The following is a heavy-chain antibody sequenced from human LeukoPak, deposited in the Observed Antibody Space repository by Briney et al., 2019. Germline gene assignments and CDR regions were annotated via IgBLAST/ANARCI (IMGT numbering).Heavy chain of an antibody. CDR3: ARRPYYYDSLDY. D-gene: IGHD3-22*01. CDR2: ISYDGSNK. CDR1: GFTFSSYA. V-gene: IGHV3-30*04. J-gene: IGHJ4*02. Sequence: GGSLRLSCAAPGFTFSSYAMSWVRQAPGKGLEWVAVISYDGSNKYYADSVKGRFTISRDNAKNSLYLQMNSLRAEDTAVYYCARRPYYYDSLDYWGQGTLVTVSS.